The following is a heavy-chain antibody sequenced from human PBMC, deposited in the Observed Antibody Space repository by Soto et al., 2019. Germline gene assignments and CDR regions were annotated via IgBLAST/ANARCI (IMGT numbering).Heavy chain of an antibody. Sequence: QVQLVESRGGVVQPGRSLRLSCAASGFTFSSYAMHWVRQAPGKGLEWVAVISYDGSNKYYADSVKGRFTISRDNSKNTLYLQMNSLRAEDTAVYYCARDPRYSGYDSYGMDVWGQGTTVTVSS. J-gene: IGHJ6*02. D-gene: IGHD5-12*01. V-gene: IGHV3-30-3*01. CDR1: GFTFSSYA. CDR3: ARDPRYSGYDSYGMDV. CDR2: ISYDGSNK.